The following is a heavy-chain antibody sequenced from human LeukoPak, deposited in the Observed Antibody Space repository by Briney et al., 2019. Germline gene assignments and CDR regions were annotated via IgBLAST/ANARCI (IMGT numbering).Heavy chain of an antibody. Sequence: PGGSLRLSCAASGFTFSSYWMSWVRQAPGKGLEWVANIKQDGSEKYYVDSVKGRFTISRDNAKNSLYLQMNSLRAEDTAVYYCASESAAAGDYFDYWGQGTLVTVSS. J-gene: IGHJ4*02. CDR2: IKQDGSEK. D-gene: IGHD6-13*01. V-gene: IGHV3-7*01. CDR3: ASESAAAGDYFDY. CDR1: GFTFSSYW.